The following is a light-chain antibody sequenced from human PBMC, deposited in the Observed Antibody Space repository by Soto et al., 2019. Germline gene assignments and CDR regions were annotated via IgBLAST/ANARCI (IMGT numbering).Light chain of an antibody. CDR3: GAYELVV. CDR2: EVS. J-gene: IGLJ2*01. CDR1: SSDVGSYNR. Sequence: QSVLTQPASVSGSPGQSITISCTGTSSDVGSYNRVSWYQQHPGKAPKLMIYEVSKRPSGVSNRFSGSKSGNTASLTLSGLQAEDYDDYSCGAYELVVFGGGTKLTVL. V-gene: IGLV2-23*02.